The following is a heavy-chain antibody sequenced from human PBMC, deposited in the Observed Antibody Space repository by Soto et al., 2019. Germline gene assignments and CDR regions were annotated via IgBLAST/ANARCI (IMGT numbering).Heavy chain of an antibody. CDR1: GVTFSSYA. J-gene: IGHJ5*02. CDR2: IIPIFGTA. CDR3: ARASPFAATTINWFGP. V-gene: IGHV1-69*06. Sequence: GASVKVSCKASGVTFSSYAICWVGQAPGQGLEWMGGIIPIFGTANYAQKFQGRVTVTADKSTSTAYMELSSLRSEDTAVYYCARASPFAATTINWFGPWGQGTLATVS. D-gene: IGHD5-12*01.